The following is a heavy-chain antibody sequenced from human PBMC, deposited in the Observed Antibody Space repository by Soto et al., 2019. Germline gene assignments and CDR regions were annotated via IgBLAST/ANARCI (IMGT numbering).Heavy chain of an antibody. V-gene: IGHV1-18*01. CDR3: ARAGQHGSSSYLLYSFAS. CDR1: GYTFTSYG. Sequence: QVQLVQSGAEVKKPGASVKVSCKTSGYTFTSYGIIWVRQAPGQGLEWMGWISGYNGNTNYAQSLQGRVTMTTARSTSRAYMELRSLRSDVTAMYDCARAGQHGSSSYLLYSFASWGQGTLVTVSS. CDR2: ISGYNGNT. D-gene: IGHD6-6*01. J-gene: IGHJ4*02.